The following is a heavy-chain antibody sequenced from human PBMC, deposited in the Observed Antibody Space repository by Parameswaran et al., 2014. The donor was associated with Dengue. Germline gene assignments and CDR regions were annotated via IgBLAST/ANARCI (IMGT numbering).Heavy chain of an antibody. CDR3: ASRSRGYYDSSGYYYPY. D-gene: IGHD3-22*01. V-gene: IGHV1-69*01. CDR2: IIPIFGTA. Sequence: WVRQAPGQGLEWMGGIIPIFGTANYAQKFQGRVTITADESTSTAYMELSSLRSEDTAVYYCASRSRGYYDSSGYYYPYWGQGTLVTVSS. J-gene: IGHJ4*02.